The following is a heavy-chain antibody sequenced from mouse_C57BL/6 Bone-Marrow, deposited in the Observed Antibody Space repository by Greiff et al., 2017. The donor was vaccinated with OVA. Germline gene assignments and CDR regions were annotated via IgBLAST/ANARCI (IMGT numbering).Heavy chain of an antibody. CDR1: GYTFTDYY. CDR3: ARGGLRRDFDAMDY. Sequence: SGYTFTDYYMNWVKQSHGKSLEWIGDINPNNGGTSYNQKFKGKATLTVDKSSSTAYMELRSLTSEDSAVYYCARGGLRRDFDAMDYWGQGTSVTVSS. CDR2: INPNNGGT. J-gene: IGHJ4*01. V-gene: IGHV1-26*01. D-gene: IGHD2-4*01.